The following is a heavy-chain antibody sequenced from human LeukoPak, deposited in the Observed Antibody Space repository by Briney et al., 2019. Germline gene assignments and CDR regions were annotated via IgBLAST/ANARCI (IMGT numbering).Heavy chain of an antibody. V-gene: IGHV4-34*01. CDR1: GGSFSGYY. CDR2: INHSGST. CDR3: ARVITMVRGVIITPGYFDY. D-gene: IGHD3-10*01. Sequence: PSETLSLTCAVYGGSFSGYYWSWIRQPPGKGLEWIGEINHSGSTNYNPSLKSRVTISVDTSKNQFSLKLSSVTAADTAVYYCARVITMVRGVIITPGYFDYWGQGTLVTVSS. J-gene: IGHJ4*02.